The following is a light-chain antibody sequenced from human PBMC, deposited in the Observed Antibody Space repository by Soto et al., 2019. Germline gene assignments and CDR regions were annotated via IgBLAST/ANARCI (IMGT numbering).Light chain of an antibody. CDR3: QQYSTSPT. CDR2: GAP. Sequence: EILMTQSPATLSVSPGETVTFSCRASQSVGSNLAWYQQKPGQAPRLLIYGAPTRATGIPARFSGSGSGTEFTLTISRLEPEDFAVYYCQQYSTSPTFGEGTRLEI. CDR1: QSVGSN. J-gene: IGKJ5*01. V-gene: IGKV3-15*01.